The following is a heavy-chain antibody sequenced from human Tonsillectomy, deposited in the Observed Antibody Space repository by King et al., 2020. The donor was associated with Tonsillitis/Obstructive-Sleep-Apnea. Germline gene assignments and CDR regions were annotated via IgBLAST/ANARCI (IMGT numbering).Heavy chain of an antibody. CDR3: ARDXXLEAGXDAFXI. CDR1: GASISSYY. J-gene: IGHJ3*02. Sequence: QLQESGPGLVKPSETLSLSCTVSGASISSYYWSWIRQPPGKGLEWIGYIYYSGSANYNPSLKSRVTMSVDRSKNQFSLKLSSVTAADTAVYFCARDXXLEAGXDAFXIWGQXTMVTV. V-gene: IGHV4-59*01. CDR2: IYYSGSA. D-gene: IGHD5-24*01.